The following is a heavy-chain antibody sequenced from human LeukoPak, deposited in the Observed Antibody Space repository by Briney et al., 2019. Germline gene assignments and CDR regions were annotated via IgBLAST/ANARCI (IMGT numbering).Heavy chain of an antibody. CDR3: AKHPYDILTGYNVSYYFDH. CDR1: GFTFRSHA. CDR2: ISGSGCCT. D-gene: IGHD3-9*01. Sequence: GFLELSFAASGFTFRSHALSWVRPAPGGGLEWGPTISGSGCCTYFPGSREGRFTISRENSQNHPLLQMARLEAQGTAVYYCAKHPYDILTGYNVSYYFDHWGQGTLVTVSS. J-gene: IGHJ4*02. V-gene: IGHV3-23*01.